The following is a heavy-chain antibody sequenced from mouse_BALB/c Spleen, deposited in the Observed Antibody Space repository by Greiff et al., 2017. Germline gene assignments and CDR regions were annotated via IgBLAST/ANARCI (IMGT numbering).Heavy chain of an antibody. CDR1: GFTFSSYG. CDR3: AREVWLRGLEN. V-gene: IGHV5-6-3*01. D-gene: IGHD2-2*01. Sequence: EVHLVESGGGLVQPGGSLKLSCAASGFTFSSYGMSWVRQTPDKRLELVATINSNGGSTYYPDSVKGRFTISRDNAKNTLYLQMSSLKTEDTAMYYIAREVWLRGLENWGRGNT. J-gene: IGHJ2*01. CDR2: INSNGGST.